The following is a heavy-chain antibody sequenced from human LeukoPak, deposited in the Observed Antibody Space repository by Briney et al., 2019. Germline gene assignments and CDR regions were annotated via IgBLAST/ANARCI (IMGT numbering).Heavy chain of an antibody. V-gene: IGHV3-23*01. CDR2: ISGSGGST. D-gene: IGHD6-19*01. CDR1: GFTFSSYA. J-gene: IGHJ4*02. Sequence: GGSLRLSCAASGFTFSSYAMSWVRQAPGKGLEWVSAISGSGGSTYYADSVKGRFTISRDNSKNTLYLQMNSLRAEDTAVYYCAKDLGDSSRWEIDYWGQGTLDTVSS. CDR3: AKDLGDSSRWEIDY.